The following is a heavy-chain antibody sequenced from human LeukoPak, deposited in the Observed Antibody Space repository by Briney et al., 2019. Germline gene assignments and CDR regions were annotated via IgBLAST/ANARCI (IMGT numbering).Heavy chain of an antibody. D-gene: IGHD7-27*01. CDR2: INPNSGAT. V-gene: IGHV1-2*02. CDR1: GYTFTDYY. Sequence: ASVKVSCKASGYTFTDYYIQWVRQAPGQGLEWMGRINPNSGATTYAQQFQGRVTMTRDTSITTAYMELSSLRSEDTAVYYCARDAGDYDAFDIWGQGTMVTVSS. J-gene: IGHJ3*02. CDR3: ARDAGDYDAFDI.